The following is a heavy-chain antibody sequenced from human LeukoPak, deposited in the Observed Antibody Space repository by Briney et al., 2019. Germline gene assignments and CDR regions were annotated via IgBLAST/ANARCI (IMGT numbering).Heavy chain of an antibody. V-gene: IGHV4-59*08. CDR3: ARLPVACSGMDV. J-gene: IGHJ6*02. D-gene: IGHD2-21*01. CDR1: GGSMNWHY. CDR2: IYYNGNT. Sequence: PSETLSLTCTVSGGSMNWHYWSWIRQAPGKGLEWIGNIYYNGNTNYSPSLKSRVTILVDTSNNQFSLKLSSVTAADTAVYYCARLPVACSGMDVWGQGTAVTVSS.